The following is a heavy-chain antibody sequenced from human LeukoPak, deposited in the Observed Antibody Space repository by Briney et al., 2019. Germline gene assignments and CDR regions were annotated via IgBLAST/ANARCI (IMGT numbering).Heavy chain of an antibody. CDR2: IYYSGST. CDR1: GGSISSYY. D-gene: IGHD5-18*01. V-gene: IGHV4-59*08. J-gene: IGHJ4*02. CDR3: ARRGYSYALDY. Sequence: KPSETLSLTCTVSGGSISSYYWSWIQQPPGKGLEWIGYIYYSGSTNYNPSLKSRVTISVDTSKNQFSLKLSPVTAADTAVYYCARRGYSYALDYWGQGTLVTVSS.